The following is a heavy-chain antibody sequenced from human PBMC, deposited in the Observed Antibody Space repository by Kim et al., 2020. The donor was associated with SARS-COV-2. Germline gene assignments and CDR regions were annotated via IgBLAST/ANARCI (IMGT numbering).Heavy chain of an antibody. D-gene: IGHD2-15*01. CDR1: GFRFSDYS. CDR3: AREYGRAPQSHYSI. V-gene: IGHV3-23*01. CDR2: IRPGGGAA. J-gene: IGHJ1*01. Sequence: GGSLRLSCAASGFRFSDYSMSWVRQAPGKGLEWVSLIRPGGGAAPYADSIQGRFTVSRDDSMNTLYLQMRGLRAEDTAVYYCAREYGRAPQSHYSIWGQGILVTVSS.